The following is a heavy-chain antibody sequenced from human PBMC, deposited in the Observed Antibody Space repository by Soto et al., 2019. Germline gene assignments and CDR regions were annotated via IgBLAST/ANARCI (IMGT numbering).Heavy chain of an antibody. Sequence: QVHLVQSGAEVKKPGASLRVSCTASGYTFTDYYMHWVRQAPGQGLEWMGCINPNSGATDFAQNCRGRVFLAMYTALTTAYMDVSSLRSDDTAVYYCARGPTKFDILTTYSTGLDHWGQGTLVTVSS. V-gene: IGHV1-2*02. J-gene: IGHJ4*02. D-gene: IGHD3-9*01. CDR3: ARGPTKFDILTTYSTGLDH. CDR2: INPNSGAT. CDR1: GYTFTDYY.